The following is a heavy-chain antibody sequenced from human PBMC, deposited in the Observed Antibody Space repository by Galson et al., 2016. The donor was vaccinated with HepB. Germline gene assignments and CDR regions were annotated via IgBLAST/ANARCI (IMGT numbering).Heavy chain of an antibody. Sequence: SLRLSCAASGFRFSTYAMHWVRQAPGKGLEWVAGILDDGGRKTYAEAVKGRFTISRDNSKKTVDLQMNSLRPEDTAVYYCAKMTGSSYSWFDPWGQGTQVFVSS. CDR2: ILDDGGRK. D-gene: IGHD2-21*01. V-gene: IGHV3-30*18. CDR3: AKMTGSSYSWFDP. J-gene: IGHJ5*02. CDR1: GFRFSTYA.